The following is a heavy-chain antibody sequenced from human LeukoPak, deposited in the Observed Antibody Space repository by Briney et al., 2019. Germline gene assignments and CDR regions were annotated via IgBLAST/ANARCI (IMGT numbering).Heavy chain of an antibody. V-gene: IGHV4-34*01. Sequence: PSETLSLTCAVYGGSFSGYYWSWVRQPPGKGLEWIGEINHSGSTNYNPSLKSRVTISVDTSKNQFSLKLSSVTAADTAVYYCARDAVYGSGSYPGDYWGQGTLVTVSS. J-gene: IGHJ4*02. CDR2: INHSGST. CDR3: ARDAVYGSGSYPGDY. CDR1: GGSFSGYY. D-gene: IGHD3-10*01.